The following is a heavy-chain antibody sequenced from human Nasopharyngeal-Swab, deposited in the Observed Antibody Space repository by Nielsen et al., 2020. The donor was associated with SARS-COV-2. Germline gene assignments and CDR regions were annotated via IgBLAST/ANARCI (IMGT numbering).Heavy chain of an antibody. CDR3: AKHPDGRWFGELSYYYYGLDV. V-gene: IGHV4-39*01. J-gene: IGHJ6*02. CDR2: IYYRGST. D-gene: IGHD3-10*01. Sequence: WIRQPPGKGLEGIASIYYRGSTYYNPSLESRLTISVDTSKNHFSLKLTSVTAADTAVYYCAKHPDGRWFGELSYYYYGLDVWGQGTTVTVSS.